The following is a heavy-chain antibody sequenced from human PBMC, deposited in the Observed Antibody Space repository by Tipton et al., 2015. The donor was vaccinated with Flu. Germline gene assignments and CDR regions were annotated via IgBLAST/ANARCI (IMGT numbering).Heavy chain of an antibody. J-gene: IGHJ3*02. V-gene: IGHV4-61*02. Sequence: TLSLTCTVSGNFIRSGSFYWTWIRQPAGKGLEWLGRVYNTGSTDYNPSLTSRVTIAVDRARNQFSLRLTSVTAADTAVYYCARPGEQWLSLNDAFDIWGQGTMVTVSA. CDR1: GNFIRSGSFY. CDR3: ARPGEQWLSLNDAFDI. D-gene: IGHD6-19*01. CDR2: VYNTGST.